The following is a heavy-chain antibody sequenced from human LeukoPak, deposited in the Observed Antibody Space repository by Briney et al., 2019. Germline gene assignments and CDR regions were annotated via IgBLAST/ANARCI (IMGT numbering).Heavy chain of an antibody. CDR3: AREGSTMIVHDY. V-gene: IGHV3-7*01. J-gene: IGHJ4*02. CDR2: IKQDVIEK. Sequence: GGSLRLSCAASGFTFRSHWMSWVRQAPGKGLEWVANIKQDVIEKHYVDSVKGRFTISRDNAKNSVYLQMDSLRSEDTAVYYCAREGSTMIVHDYWGQGTLVTVSA. CDR1: GFTFRSHW. D-gene: IGHD3-22*01.